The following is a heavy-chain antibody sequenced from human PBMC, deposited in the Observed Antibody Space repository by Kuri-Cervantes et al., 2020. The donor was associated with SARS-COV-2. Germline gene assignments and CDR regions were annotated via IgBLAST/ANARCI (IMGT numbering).Heavy chain of an antibody. Sequence: GGSLRLSCAASGFTFSSYWMHWVRQAPGKGLVWVSRINSDGSSTSYADSVKGRFTISRDNAKNTLYLQMNSLRAEDTAVYYCARDRNLVPAVNWFDPWGQGTLVTVSS. CDR1: GFTFSSYW. J-gene: IGHJ5*02. V-gene: IGHV3-74*01. CDR3: ARDRNLVPAVNWFDP. D-gene: IGHD2-2*01. CDR2: INSDGSST.